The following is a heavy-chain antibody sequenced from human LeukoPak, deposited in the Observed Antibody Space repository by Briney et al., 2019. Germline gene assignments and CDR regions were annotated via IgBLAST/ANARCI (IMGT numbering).Heavy chain of an antibody. CDR2: IYSGGSP. Sequence: GGSLRLSCAASGFTVSSDYMSWVRQAPGKGLEWVSVIYSGGSPYYADSVKGRFTISRDNSKNTLYLQMNSLRAEDTAVYYCARGAIFVGGVGAQDYWGQGTLVTVSS. J-gene: IGHJ4*02. D-gene: IGHD1-26*01. CDR1: GFTVSSDY. V-gene: IGHV3-53*01. CDR3: ARGAIFVGGVGAQDY.